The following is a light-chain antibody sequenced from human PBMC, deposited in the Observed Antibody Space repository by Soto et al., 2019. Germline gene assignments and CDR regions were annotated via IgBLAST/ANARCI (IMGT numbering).Light chain of an antibody. CDR1: SSDVGGYDY. CDR2: AVT. J-gene: IGLJ2*01. V-gene: IGLV2-14*03. CDR3: SSYTTSSTVV. Sequence: QSALTQPASVSGSPGQSITISCTGRSSDVGGYDYVCWYQQYPGKAPKLIIYAVTDRPSGVSNRFSGSKSGNTASLIISGLQAEDEAEYYCSSYTTSSTVVFGGGTKVTVL.